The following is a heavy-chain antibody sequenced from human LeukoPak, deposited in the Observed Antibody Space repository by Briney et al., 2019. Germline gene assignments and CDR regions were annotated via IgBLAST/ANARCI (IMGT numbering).Heavy chain of an antibody. D-gene: IGHD4-23*01. CDR2: ISSNGGST. Sequence: PGGSLRLSCAASGFTFSSYAMHWVRQAPGKGLEYVSAISSNGGSTYYANSVKGRFTISRDNSKNTLYLQMGSLRAEDMAVYYCARAGYGGHDAFDIWGQGTMVTVSS. CDR1: GFTFSSYA. CDR3: ARAGYGGHDAFDI. V-gene: IGHV3-64*01. J-gene: IGHJ3*02.